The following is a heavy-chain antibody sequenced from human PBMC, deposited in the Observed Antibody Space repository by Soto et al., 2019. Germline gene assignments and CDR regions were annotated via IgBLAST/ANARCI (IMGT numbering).Heavy chain of an antibody. D-gene: IGHD2-15*01. CDR1: GFTFSNYD. Sequence: QVQLVESGGGVIHPGRSLRLSCAASGFTFSNYDMHWVRQAPGKGLEWVAVISYDGSNKYYADSVRGRFTISRDNSKNTLYLQMNSLRADDTAVYYCAKAAATYYCSGGYCYNYYFDSWGQGTLVTVSS. J-gene: IGHJ4*02. V-gene: IGHV3-30*18. CDR3: AKAAATYYCSGGYCYNYYFDS. CDR2: ISYDGSNK.